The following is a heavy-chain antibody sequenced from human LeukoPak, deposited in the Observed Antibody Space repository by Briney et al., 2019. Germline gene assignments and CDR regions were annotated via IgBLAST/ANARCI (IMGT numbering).Heavy chain of an antibody. Sequence: ASVKVSCKASGYTFTSYYMHWVRQAPGQGLEWMGIINPSGGSTSYAQKFQGRVTMTRDMSTSTVYMELSSLRSEDTAVYYCAREGLGYCTNGVCYSPRNWFDPWGQGTLVTVSS. CDR1: GYTFTSYY. V-gene: IGHV1-46*01. D-gene: IGHD2-8*01. J-gene: IGHJ5*02. CDR3: AREGLGYCTNGVCYSPRNWFDP. CDR2: INPSGGST.